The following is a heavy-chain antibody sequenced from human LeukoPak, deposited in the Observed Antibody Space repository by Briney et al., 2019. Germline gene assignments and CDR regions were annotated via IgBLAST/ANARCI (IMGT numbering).Heavy chain of an antibody. J-gene: IGHJ4*02. CDR3: ARAAERTGGLYLDY. V-gene: IGHV4-34*01. CDR1: GGSFSGYY. CDR2: INHSGST. D-gene: IGHD3/OR15-3a*01. Sequence: SETLSLTCAVYGGSFSGYYWSWIRQPPGKGLEWIGEINHSGSTNYNPSLKSRVTISVDTSKNQFSLKLSSVTAADTAVYYCARAAERTGGLYLDYCGQGTLVTVSS.